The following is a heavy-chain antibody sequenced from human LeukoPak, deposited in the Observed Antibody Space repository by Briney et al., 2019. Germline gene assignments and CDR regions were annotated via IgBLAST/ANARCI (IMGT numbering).Heavy chain of an antibody. CDR2: IIPIFGTA. V-gene: IGHV1-69*06. CDR3: ARDLGWVRRLRYFDWLFHFDY. Sequence: SVKVSCTASGGTFSSYAISWVRQAPGQGLEWMGGIIPIFGTANYAQKFQGRVTITADKSTSTAYMELSSLRSEDTAVYYCARDLGWVRRLRYFDWLFHFDYWGQGTLVTVSS. CDR1: GGTFSSYA. J-gene: IGHJ4*02. D-gene: IGHD3-9*01.